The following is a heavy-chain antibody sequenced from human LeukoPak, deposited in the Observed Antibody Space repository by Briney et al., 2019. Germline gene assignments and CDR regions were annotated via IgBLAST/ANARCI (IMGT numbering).Heavy chain of an antibody. D-gene: IGHD6-19*01. CDR2: IYGGGST. V-gene: IGHV3-53*01. CDR3: ASWPGGWYGEDS. CDR1: GFTVSSNY. J-gene: IGHJ4*02. Sequence: GGSLRLSCEASGFTVSSNYMSWVRQAPGKGLEWVSVIYGGGSTYYADSVKGRFTISRDTSKNTLYPQMNSLRAEDTAVYYCASWPGGWYGEDSWGQGTLVTVSS.